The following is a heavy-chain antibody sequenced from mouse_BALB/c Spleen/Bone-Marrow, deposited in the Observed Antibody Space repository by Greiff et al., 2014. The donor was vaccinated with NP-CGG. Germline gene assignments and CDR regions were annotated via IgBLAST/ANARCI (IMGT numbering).Heavy chain of an antibody. Sequence: QVQLQQSGAELMKPGASVKISCKATGYTFSRYWIEWVKQRPGHGLEWIGEILPGSGSTNYNEKFKGKATFTADTSSNTAYMQLSSLTSEDSAVYYCARWVPYWEFAYWGQGTLVTVSA. CDR1: GYTFSRYW. J-gene: IGHJ3*01. D-gene: IGHD4-1*01. CDR2: ILPGSGST. CDR3: ARWVPYWEFAY. V-gene: IGHV1-9*01.